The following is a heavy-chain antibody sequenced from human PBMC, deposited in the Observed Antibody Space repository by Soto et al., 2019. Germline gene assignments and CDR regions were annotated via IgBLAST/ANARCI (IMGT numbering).Heavy chain of an antibody. CDR2: VFPSVSA. V-gene: IGHV4-4*07. CDR1: GVSVRSYT. J-gene: IGHJ4*02. CDR3: ARDGMTTGDT. D-gene: IGHD2-21*02. Sequence: SETLSLTCIVSGVSVRSYTWSWVRQPANKGLEWIGRVFPSVSATYNPSLKSRVSISMDTPENRISLKLDSVTAADAGVYFCARDGMTTGDTWGPGTLVTVSS.